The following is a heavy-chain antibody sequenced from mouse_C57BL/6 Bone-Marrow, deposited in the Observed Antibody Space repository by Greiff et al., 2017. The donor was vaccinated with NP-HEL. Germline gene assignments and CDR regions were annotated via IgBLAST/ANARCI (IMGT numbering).Heavy chain of an antibody. CDR3: ARGAVTTGGR. J-gene: IGHJ4*01. V-gene: IGHV1-55*01. CDR2: IYPGSGST. CDR1: GYNFTRYR. D-gene: IGHD2-2*01. Sequence: QVQLQQPGAEVVKPGASVKMFCKASGYNFTRYRINRGKERPGPGLGWIGGIYPGSGSTNYNAKFKSKATLTVDTSSSTAYMQLSSLTSEDSAVYYCARGAVTTGGRGGQGTSVTVSS.